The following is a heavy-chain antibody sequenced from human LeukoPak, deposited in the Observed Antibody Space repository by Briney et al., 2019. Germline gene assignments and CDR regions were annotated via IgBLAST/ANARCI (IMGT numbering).Heavy chain of an antibody. V-gene: IGHV1-69*04. CDR2: IIPILGIA. J-gene: IGHJ5*02. CDR3: ARDPYLGYSSGYYTDNWFDP. Sequence: EASVKVSCKASGGTFSSYAISWVRQAPGQGLEWMGRIIPILGIANYAQKFQGRVTITADKSTSTAYMELSSLRSEDTAVYYCARDPYLGYSSGYYTDNWFDPWGQGTLVTVSS. CDR1: GGTFSSYA. D-gene: IGHD3-22*01.